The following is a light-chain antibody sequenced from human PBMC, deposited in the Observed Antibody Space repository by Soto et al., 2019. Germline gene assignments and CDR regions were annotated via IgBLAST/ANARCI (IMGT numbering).Light chain of an antibody. V-gene: IGKV2-28*01. Sequence: IVMTQSPLSLPVTPGEPASISCRSSQSLLHSNGYNYLDWFLQKPGQSPQLLIFLGSNRASGVPDRFSGSGSGTDFTLKISRVEADDVGVYYCMQALQTPPTFGQGTRLEIK. CDR3: MQALQTPPT. J-gene: IGKJ5*01. CDR2: LGS. CDR1: QSLLHSNGYNY.